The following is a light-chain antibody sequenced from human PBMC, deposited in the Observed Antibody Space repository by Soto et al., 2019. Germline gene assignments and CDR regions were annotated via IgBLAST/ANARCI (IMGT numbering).Light chain of an antibody. CDR1: SSNIGAGYD. Sequence: QSVLTQPPSVSGAPGQRVTISCTGTSSNIGAGYDVHWYQQVPGTSPKLLIFVNSNRPSGVPDRFSGSTSGTSASLAISGLQSDDEAHYYCATWDDSLNAAVFGGGTQLTVL. CDR2: VNS. J-gene: IGLJ7*01. CDR3: ATWDDSLNAAV. V-gene: IGLV1-40*01.